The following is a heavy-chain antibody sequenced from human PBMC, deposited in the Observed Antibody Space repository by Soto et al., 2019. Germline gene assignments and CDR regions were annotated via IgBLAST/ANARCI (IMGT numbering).Heavy chain of an antibody. CDR3: GRRGYGGKEGYFHH. CDR1: GYSFTTYW. Sequence: GESLKISCKGSGYSFTTYWIGWVRQMPGKGLEWMGIIFPGDSDIRYSPSFQGQVTMSADKSISTAYLQWSSLKASDTAMYFCGRRGYGGKEGYFHHGGQEPLVTVSS. CDR2: IFPGDSDI. V-gene: IGHV5-51*01. J-gene: IGHJ4*02. D-gene: IGHD2-15*01.